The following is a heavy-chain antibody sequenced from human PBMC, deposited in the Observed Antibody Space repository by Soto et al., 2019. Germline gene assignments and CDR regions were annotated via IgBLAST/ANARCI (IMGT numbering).Heavy chain of an antibody. D-gene: IGHD3-22*01. CDR1: GGSISSSSYY. CDR2: IYYSGST. J-gene: IGHJ3*02. V-gene: IGHV4-39*01. CDR3: ARTGYYDSSGYPADAFDI. Sequence: SETLSLTSTVSGGSISSSSYYWGWIRQPPGKGLEWIGSIYYSGSTYYNPSLKSRVTISVDTSKNQFSLKLSSVTAADTAVYYCARTGYYDSSGYPADAFDIWGQGTMVT.